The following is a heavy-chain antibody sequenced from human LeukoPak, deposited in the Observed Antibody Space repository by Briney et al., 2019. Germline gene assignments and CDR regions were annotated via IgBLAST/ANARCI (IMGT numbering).Heavy chain of an antibody. V-gene: IGHV3-30*02. CDR1: GFTFSSYG. J-gene: IGHJ4*02. CDR3: AKETPLQPADY. Sequence: GGPLRLSCAASGFTFSSYGMHWVRQAPGKGLEWVAFIRYDGSNKYYADSVKGRFAISRDNSKNTLYLQMNSLRAEDTAVYYCAKETPLQPADYWGQGTLVTVSS. CDR2: IRYDGSNK. D-gene: IGHD2-15*01.